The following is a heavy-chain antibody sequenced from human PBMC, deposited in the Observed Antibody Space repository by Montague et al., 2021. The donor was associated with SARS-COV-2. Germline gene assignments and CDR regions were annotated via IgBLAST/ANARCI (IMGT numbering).Heavy chain of an antibody. J-gene: IGHJ4*02. CDR3: ARLGITLGGVIVIRYYFDF. Sequence: SETLSLTCRVSGASVSSDFWSWIRQPPGKGLEWIGSISYSATSYSNPSLKSRVTMSVDTSRNQLSLNLSSVTVADTAVYYCARLGITLGGVIVIRYYFDFWGQGTLVTVSS. CDR2: ISYSATS. CDR1: GASVSSDF. D-gene: IGHD3-16*02. V-gene: IGHV4-59*04.